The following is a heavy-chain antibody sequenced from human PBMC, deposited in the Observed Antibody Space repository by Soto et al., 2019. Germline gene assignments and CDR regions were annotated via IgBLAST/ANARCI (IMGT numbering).Heavy chain of an antibody. J-gene: IGHJ5*02. CDR1: GYSFTSYW. D-gene: IGHD2-21*02. Sequence: GESLKISCKGSGYSFTSYWIGWVRQMPGKGLEWMGIIYPGDSDTRYSPSFQGQGTISADKSISTAYLQWSSLKASDTAMYYCARSRGAYCGGDCYSSILFDPWGQGTLVTVSS. V-gene: IGHV5-51*01. CDR2: IYPGDSDT. CDR3: ARSRGAYCGGDCYSSILFDP.